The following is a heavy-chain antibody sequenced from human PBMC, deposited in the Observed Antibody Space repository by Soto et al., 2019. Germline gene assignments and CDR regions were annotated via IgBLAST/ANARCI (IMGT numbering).Heavy chain of an antibody. CDR3: ARHYSSGSRNWFDP. V-gene: IGHV4-39*01. J-gene: IGHJ5*02. Sequence: LSLTCSVSGGSINSSSYFWGWVRQPPGKGLEWIGSIYYSGSTYYNPSLRSRVTISVDTSKNQFSLKLRSVTAADTAVFYCARHYSSGSRNWFDPWGQGTLVTVSS. CDR1: GGSINSSSYF. CDR2: IYYSGST. D-gene: IGHD6-19*01.